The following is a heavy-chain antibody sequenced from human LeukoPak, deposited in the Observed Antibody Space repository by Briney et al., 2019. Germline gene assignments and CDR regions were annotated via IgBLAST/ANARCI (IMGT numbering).Heavy chain of an antibody. CDR3: ARVSSGWYVDYYYYYMDV. V-gene: IGHV7-4-1*02. D-gene: IGHD6-19*01. J-gene: IGHJ6*03. CDR2: INTNTGNP. Sequence: GASVKVSCKASGYTFTSYAMNWVRQAPGQGLEWMGWINTNTGNPTYAQGFTGRFVFSLDTSVSTAYLQISSLKAEDTAVYYCARVSSGWYVDYYYYYMDVWGKGTTVTVSS. CDR1: GYTFTSYA.